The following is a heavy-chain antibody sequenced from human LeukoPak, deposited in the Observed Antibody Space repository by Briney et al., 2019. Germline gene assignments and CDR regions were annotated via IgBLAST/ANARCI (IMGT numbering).Heavy chain of an antibody. V-gene: IGHV1-69*04. Sequence: SVKVSCKASGGTFSSYGISWVRQAPGQGLEWMGRIIPIFEIANYAQKFQGRVTMTADKSTSTAYMELSSLRSEDTAVYYCAREPPYSSSSEGYFDYWGQETLVTVSS. D-gene: IGHD6-6*01. CDR3: AREPPYSSSSEGYFDY. CDR1: GGTFSSYG. CDR2: IIPIFEIA. J-gene: IGHJ4*02.